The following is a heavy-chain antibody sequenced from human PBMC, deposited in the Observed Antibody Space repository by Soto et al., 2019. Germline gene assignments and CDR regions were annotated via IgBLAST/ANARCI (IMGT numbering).Heavy chain of an antibody. V-gene: IGHV4-30-4*01. Sequence: SETLSLTCTVSGGSISSGDYYWSWVRQPPGKGLEWIGYIYYSGSTYYNPSLKSRVTISVDTSKNQFSLKLSSVTAADTAVYYCARGGGHFLEWLLYGAFDIWGQGTMVTVSS. CDR2: IYYSGST. CDR1: GGSISSGDYY. CDR3: ARGGGHFLEWLLYGAFDI. D-gene: IGHD3-3*01. J-gene: IGHJ3*02.